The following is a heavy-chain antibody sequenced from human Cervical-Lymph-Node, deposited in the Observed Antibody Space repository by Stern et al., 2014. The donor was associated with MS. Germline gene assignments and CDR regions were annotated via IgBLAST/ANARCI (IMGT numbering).Heavy chain of an antibody. CDR2: IIPIIGTA. CDR1: GGTFSSYA. D-gene: IGHD3-10*01. V-gene: IGHV1-69*01. J-gene: IGHJ3*02. Sequence: VQLVESGAEVKKPGSSVKVSCKAYGGTFSSYAFSWVRQAPGQGLEWMGGIIPIIGTANYAQKYRGRVTITADASHKTAYMEVSSLRSEDTAVYYCARDQRHYGSGHYAFDIWGQGTMVTVSS. CDR3: ARDQRHYGSGHYAFDI.